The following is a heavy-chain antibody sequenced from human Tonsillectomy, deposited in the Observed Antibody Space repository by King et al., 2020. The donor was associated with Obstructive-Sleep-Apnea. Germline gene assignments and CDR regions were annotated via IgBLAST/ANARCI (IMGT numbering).Heavy chain of an antibody. J-gene: IGHJ4*02. CDR2: ISAYNGNT. CDR1: GYTFTNYG. D-gene: IGHD6-13*01. CDR3: ARGRQQLVDY. Sequence: QLVQSGAEVKKPGASMKVSCKASGYTFTNYGFTWVRQAHGQALEWMGWISAYNGNTNYEQNLQGRVTMTTDTSTSTAYMELTSMRSDDTAVYYCARGRQQLVDYWGQGTLVTVSS. V-gene: IGHV1-18*01.